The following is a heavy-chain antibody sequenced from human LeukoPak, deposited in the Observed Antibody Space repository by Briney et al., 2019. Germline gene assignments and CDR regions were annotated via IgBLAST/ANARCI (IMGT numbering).Heavy chain of an antibody. J-gene: IGHJ3*02. CDR3: ASPSIAVAGRGGDAFDI. CDR1: GFAFSDYY. V-gene: IGHV3-11*03. D-gene: IGHD6-19*01. Sequence: GGSLRLSCAASGFAFSDYYMSWVRQAPGEGLEWVSYIRGSNSDTNYADSVKGRFTISRDNAKNSLYLQMNSLRADDTAVYYCASPSIAVAGRGGDAFDIWGQGTMVTVSS. CDR2: IRGSNSDT.